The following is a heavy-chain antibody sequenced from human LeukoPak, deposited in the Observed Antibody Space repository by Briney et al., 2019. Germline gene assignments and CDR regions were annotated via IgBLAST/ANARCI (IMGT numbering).Heavy chain of an antibody. CDR2: IIPIFGTA. V-gene: IGHV1-69*13. J-gene: IGHJ4*02. CDR3: ARTPLRPAATTPRQLDY. D-gene: IGHD5-12*01. Sequence: SVKVSCKTTEDTLRNVAFSWVRQAPGQGLEWLGGIIPIFGTANYAQKFQGRVTITADESTSTAYMELSSLRSEDTAVFYCARTPLRPAATTPRQLDYWGQGTLVTVSS. CDR1: EDTLRNVA.